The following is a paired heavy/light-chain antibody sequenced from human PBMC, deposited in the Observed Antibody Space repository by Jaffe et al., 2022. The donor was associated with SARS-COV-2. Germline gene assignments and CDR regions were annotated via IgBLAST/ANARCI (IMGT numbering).Heavy chain of an antibody. CDR1: GGSISSGSYY. CDR3: ARGRGMATIVDH. Sequence: QVQLQESGPGLVKPSQTLSLTCTVSGGSISSGSYYWSWIRQPAGKGLEWIGRIYTSGSTNYNPSLKSRVTISVDTSKNQFSLKLSSVTAADTAVYYCARGRGMATIVDHWGQGTLVTVSS. V-gene: IGHV4-61*02. CDR2: IYTSGST. D-gene: IGHD5-12*01. J-gene: IGHJ4*02.
Light chain of an antibody. V-gene: IGKV1-5*03. Sequence: DIQMTQSPSTLSASVGDRVTITCRASQSISSWLAWYQQKPGKAPKLLIYKASSLESGVPSRFSGSGSGTEFTLTISSLQPDDFATYYCQHQGFGPGTKVDIK. CDR1: QSISSW. CDR2: KAS. J-gene: IGKJ3*01. CDR3: QHQG.